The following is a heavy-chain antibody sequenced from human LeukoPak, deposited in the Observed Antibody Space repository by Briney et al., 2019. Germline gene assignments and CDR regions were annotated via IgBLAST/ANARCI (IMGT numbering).Heavy chain of an antibody. CDR1: EFTFSSFA. J-gene: IGHJ4*02. CDR2: ISSSGGST. Sequence: GGSLRLSCAASEFTFSSFAMSWIRQPPGKGLEWVSTISSSGGSTFYAESVKGRFTISRDNNENTLYLQMNSLRVEDTAVYYCARAAQVTGRPNLGGHFDYWGQGTLVTVSS. D-gene: IGHD6-6*01. V-gene: IGHV3-23*01. CDR3: ARAAQVTGRPNLGGHFDY.